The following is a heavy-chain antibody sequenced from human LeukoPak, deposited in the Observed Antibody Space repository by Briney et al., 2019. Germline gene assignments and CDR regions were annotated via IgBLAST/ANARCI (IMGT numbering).Heavy chain of an antibody. CDR3: ARGGGLDV. V-gene: IGHV3-7*03. CDR1: GFTFSSYW. D-gene: IGHD3-16*01. Sequence: PGGSLRLSCAASGFTFSSYWMNWARQASGKGLEWVASINHNGNVNYYVDSVKGRFTISRDNAKNSLYLQMSNLRAEDTAEYFCARGGGLDVWGQGATVTDSS. CDR2: INHNGNVN. J-gene: IGHJ6*02.